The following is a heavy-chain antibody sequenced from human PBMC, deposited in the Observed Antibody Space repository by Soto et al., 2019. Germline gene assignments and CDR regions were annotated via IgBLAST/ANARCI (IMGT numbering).Heavy chain of an antibody. D-gene: IGHD1-1*01. CDR2: AHYGGSV. V-gene: IGHV4-61*08. Sequence: MQCHTRSVADVTSVDLGCRRIRNQQTPGKGLEWIGYAHYGGSVNYDPSFKSRLTISVDTSKNQFFLKLTSVTAADTAVYYCARSCRSGHRSELEYRRPGTLDTGFS. CDR1: DVTSVDLGCR. J-gene: IGHJ4*02. CDR3: ARSCRSGHRSELEY.